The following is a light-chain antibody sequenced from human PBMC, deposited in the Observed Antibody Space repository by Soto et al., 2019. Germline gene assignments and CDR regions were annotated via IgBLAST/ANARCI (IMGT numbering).Light chain of an antibody. CDR3: QQYGSSGT. CDR1: QSVSNNY. CDR2: GAS. Sequence: IVQTQSPGTMFLSPWERATLFCGASQSVSNNYLAWYQQKPGQAPRLLIYGASNRATGIPDRFSGSGSGTDFTLTISRLEPEDFAVYYCQQYGSSGTLGQGTEVDI. J-gene: IGKJ1*01. V-gene: IGKV3-20*01.